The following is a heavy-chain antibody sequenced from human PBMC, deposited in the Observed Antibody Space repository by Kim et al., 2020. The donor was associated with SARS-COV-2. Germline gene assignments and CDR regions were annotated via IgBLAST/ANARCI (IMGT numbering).Heavy chain of an antibody. V-gene: IGHV3-48*02. CDR3: ASQPTHRWLRNFDY. D-gene: IGHD5-12*01. CDR2: ISSSSSTI. CDR1: GVTFSSYS. J-gene: IGHJ4*02. Sequence: GGSLRLSCAASGVTFSSYSINWVRQAPGKGLEWVSYISSSSSTIYYADSVKGRFTISRDNAKNSLYLQMNSLRDEDTAVYYCASQPTHRWLRNFDYWRQGTLVTVTS.